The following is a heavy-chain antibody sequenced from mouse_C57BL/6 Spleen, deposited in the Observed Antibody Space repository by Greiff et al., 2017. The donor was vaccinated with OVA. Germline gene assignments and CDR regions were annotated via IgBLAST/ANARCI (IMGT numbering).Heavy chain of an antibody. CDR2: IYPGSGNT. J-gene: IGHJ2*01. CDR1: GYTFTDYY. D-gene: IGHD2-1*01. V-gene: IGHV1-76*01. Sequence: QVQLQQSGAELVRPGASVKLSCKASGYTFTDYYINWVKQRPGQGLEWIARIYPGSGNTSYNEKFKGKATLTAEKASSTAYMQRSSLTSEDSAVYFCARGAGNYPYWGQGTTLTVSS. CDR3: ARGAGNYPY.